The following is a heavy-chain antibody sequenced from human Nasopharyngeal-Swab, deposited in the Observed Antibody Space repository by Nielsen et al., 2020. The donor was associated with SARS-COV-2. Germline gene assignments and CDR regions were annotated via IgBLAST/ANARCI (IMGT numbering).Heavy chain of an antibody. CDR2: IYHSGST. CDR3: ARVVWLQSHYYFDY. J-gene: IGHJ4*02. V-gene: IGHV4-38-2*02. D-gene: IGHD5-24*01. Sequence: RQAPGKGLEWIGSIYHSGSTYYNPSLKSRVTISVDTSKNQFSLKLSSVTAADTAVYYCARVVWLQSHYYFDYWGQGTLVTVCS.